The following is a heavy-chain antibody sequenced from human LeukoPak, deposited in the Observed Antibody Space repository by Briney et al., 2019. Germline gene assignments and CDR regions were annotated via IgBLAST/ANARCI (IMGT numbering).Heavy chain of an antibody. CDR2: ISSSSSYI. D-gene: IGHD5-24*01. Sequence: GGSLRLSCAASGFTFTTYSMNWVRQAPGKGLEWVSSISSSSSYIYYADSVKGRFTISRDNAKNSLYLQMNSLRAEDTAVYYCARWLQLPSYFDYWGQGTLVTVSS. J-gene: IGHJ4*02. V-gene: IGHV3-21*01. CDR1: GFTFTTYS. CDR3: ARWLQLPSYFDY.